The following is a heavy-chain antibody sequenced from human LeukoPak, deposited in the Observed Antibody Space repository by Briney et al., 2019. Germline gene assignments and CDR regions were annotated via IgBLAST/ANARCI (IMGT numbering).Heavy chain of an antibody. CDR3: AKDSSFIDY. CDR2: ISGSGADT. V-gene: IGHV3-23*01. CDR1: GFTVSSNS. J-gene: IGHJ4*02. Sequence: GGSLRLSCTVSGFTVSSNSMSWVRQAPGKGLEWVSGISGSGADTYYADSVKGRFTISRDNSRNTLYLQMNSLRAGDTAVYYCAKDSSFIDYWGQGTLVTVSS.